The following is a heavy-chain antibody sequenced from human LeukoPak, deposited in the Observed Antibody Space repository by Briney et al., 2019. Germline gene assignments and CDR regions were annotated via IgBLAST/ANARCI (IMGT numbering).Heavy chain of an antibody. D-gene: IGHD2-2*01. CDR2: ICWNSGSI. J-gene: IGHJ6*02. CDR1: GFTFDDYA. V-gene: IGHV3-9*01. CDR3: AKDIVRYCSSTSCPGRGMDV. Sequence: GGSLRLSCAASGFTFDDYAMHWVRQAPGQGLEWVSGICWNSGSIGYADSVKGRFTISRDNAKNSLYLQMNSLRAEDTALYYCAKDIVRYCSSTSCPGRGMDVWGQGTTVTVSS.